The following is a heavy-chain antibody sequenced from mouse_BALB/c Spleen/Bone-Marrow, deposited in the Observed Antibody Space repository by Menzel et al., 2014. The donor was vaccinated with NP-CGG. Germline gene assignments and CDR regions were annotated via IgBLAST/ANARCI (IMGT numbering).Heavy chain of an antibody. CDR3: ARRYGSSYRYWYFDV. D-gene: IGHD1-1*01. CDR1: GFDFSRFW. V-gene: IGHV4-1*02. CDR2: INPDSSTI. Sequence: ESGGGLVQPGGSLKVSCAASGFDFSRFWMSWVRQAPGKGLEWIGEINPDSSTINYTPSLKDKFIISRDSAKNTLYLQMSKVRSEDTALYYCARRYGSSYRYWYFDVWGAGTTVTVSS. J-gene: IGHJ1*01.